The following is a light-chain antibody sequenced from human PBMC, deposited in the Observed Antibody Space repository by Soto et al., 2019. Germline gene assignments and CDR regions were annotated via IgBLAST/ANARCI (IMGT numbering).Light chain of an antibody. CDR2: GAA. CDR3: QQYGSSPPIT. V-gene: IGKV3-20*01. J-gene: IGKJ5*01. Sequence: EIVLTQSPGTLSLSPGERATLSCRASQSVSNSYLAWYQQKPGQAPRLLIYGAATRATGIPDRFSGSGSGTDFMLAISRLEPEDFAVYYCQQYGSSPPITFGQGTRLEIK. CDR1: QSVSNSY.